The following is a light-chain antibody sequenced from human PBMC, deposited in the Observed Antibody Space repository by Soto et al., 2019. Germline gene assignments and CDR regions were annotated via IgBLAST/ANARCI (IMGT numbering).Light chain of an antibody. CDR2: EVS. CDR3: FSYTTSSAPYV. CDR1: TSDVGGYNY. Sequence: QSALTQPASVSGSPGQSITIFCTGTTSDVGGYNYVSWYQQHPGKAPKLLIYEVSNRPSGVSNRFSGSKSGNTASLTISGLQAEDEAAYYCFSYTTSSAPYVFGTGTKVTVL. J-gene: IGLJ1*01. V-gene: IGLV2-14*01.